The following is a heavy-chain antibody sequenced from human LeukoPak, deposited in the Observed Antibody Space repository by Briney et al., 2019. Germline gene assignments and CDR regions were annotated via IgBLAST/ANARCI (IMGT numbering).Heavy chain of an antibody. V-gene: IGHV4-39*07. CDR1: GGSISSSSYY. CDR3: ASRADYDILTGYKYYFDY. Sequence: SETLSLTCTVSGGSISSSSYYWGWIRQPPGKGLEWIGSIYYSGSTYYNPSLKSRVTISVDTSKNQFSLKLSSVTAADTAVYYCASRADYDILTGYKYYFDYWGQGTLVTVSS. CDR2: IYYSGST. D-gene: IGHD3-9*01. J-gene: IGHJ4*02.